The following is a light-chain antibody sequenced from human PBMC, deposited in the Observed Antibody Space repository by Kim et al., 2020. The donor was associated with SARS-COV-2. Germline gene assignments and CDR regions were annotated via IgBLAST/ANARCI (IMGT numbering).Light chain of an antibody. CDR2: DDN. J-gene: IGLJ2*01. CDR1: NIGSKS. Sequence: PGKSARSTCGGNNIGSKSVHWYQQKPGQAPVLVIYDDNDRPSGIPERFSGSNSGNTATLTISRVEAGDETDYYCQVWDSSSDHVVFGGGTQLTVL. V-gene: IGLV3-21*03. CDR3: QVWDSSSDHVV.